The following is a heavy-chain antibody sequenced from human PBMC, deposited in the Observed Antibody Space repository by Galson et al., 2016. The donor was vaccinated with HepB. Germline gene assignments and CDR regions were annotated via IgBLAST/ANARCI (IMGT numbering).Heavy chain of an antibody. CDR2: MDPNSGNT. Sequence: SVKVSCKASGYPFNSYDINWVRQAPGQGLDWMGWMDPNSGNTGYAQKFQGRVSMTRNTSITTAYMELSSLTSEDTAVYYCATDIRIVGATGEGDYWGRGTLIIVSS. J-gene: IGHJ4*02. CDR1: GYPFNSYD. CDR3: ATDIRIVGATGEGDY. D-gene: IGHD1-26*01. V-gene: IGHV1-8*01.